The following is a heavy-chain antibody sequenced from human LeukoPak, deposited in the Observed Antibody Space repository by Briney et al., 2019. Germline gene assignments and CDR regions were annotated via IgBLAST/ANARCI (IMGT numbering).Heavy chain of an antibody. Sequence: GSLRLSCAASGFTFSNYGMHWVRQAPGRGLEWVVVIWYDGDNKYYADSVKGRFTISRDNSKNTLYLQMSNLRAEDTAVYYCARDARNYLDSWGQGTLVTVSP. CDR1: GFTFSNYG. D-gene: IGHD3-10*01. CDR3: ARDARNYLDS. V-gene: IGHV3-33*01. CDR2: IWYDGDNK. J-gene: IGHJ4*02.